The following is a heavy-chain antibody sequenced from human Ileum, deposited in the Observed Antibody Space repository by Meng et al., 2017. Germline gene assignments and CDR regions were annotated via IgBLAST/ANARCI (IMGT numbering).Heavy chain of an antibody. Sequence: QLAQPGAEVKRPGASVKVSFNTSGGTFNTYAISWVRQAPGQGLEWMGGIIPIIGTPNYAQKFQGRVTITADESTSTAYMELSSLRSEDTAVYYCARVNDNGVCVIWGQGTLVTVSS. CDR1: GGTFNTYA. V-gene: IGHV1-69*01. D-gene: IGHD2-8*01. CDR3: ARVNDNGVCVI. CDR2: IIPIIGTP. J-gene: IGHJ4*02.